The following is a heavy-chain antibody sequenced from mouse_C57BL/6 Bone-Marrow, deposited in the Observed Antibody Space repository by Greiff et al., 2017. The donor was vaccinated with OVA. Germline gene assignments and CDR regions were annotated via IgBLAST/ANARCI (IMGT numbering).Heavy chain of an antibody. V-gene: IGHV6-3*01. CDR1: GFTFSNYW. D-gene: IGHD4-1*01. Sequence: DVMLVESGGGLVQPGGSMKLSCVASGFTFSNYWMNWVRQSPEKGLEWVAQIRLKSDNYATHYAESVKGRFTISRDDSKSSVYLQMNNLRAEDTGIYYCTDLGRGIWGQGTLVTVSA. CDR3: TDLGRGI. CDR2: IRLKSDNYAT. J-gene: IGHJ3*01.